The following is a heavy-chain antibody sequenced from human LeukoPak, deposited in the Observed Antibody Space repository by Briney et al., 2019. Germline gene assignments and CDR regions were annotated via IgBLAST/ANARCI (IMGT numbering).Heavy chain of an antibody. V-gene: IGHV4-4*07. Sequence: SETLSLTCTVSGGSISSYYWSWIRQPAGKGLEWLGSIYHSGRTHYNPPLPSRVTLSVDTSKNQFSLKLASVCAAYPAVYYCSVHQSAINQYCSYDAFEIWGQGTMVIVSS. CDR2: IYHSGRT. CDR1: GGSISSYY. J-gene: IGHJ3*02. CDR3: SVHQSAINQYCSYDAFEI. D-gene: IGHD2-15*01.